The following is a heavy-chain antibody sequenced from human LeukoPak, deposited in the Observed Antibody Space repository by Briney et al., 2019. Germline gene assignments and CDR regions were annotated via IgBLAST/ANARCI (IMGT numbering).Heavy chain of an antibody. D-gene: IGHD3-10*01. V-gene: IGHV3-66*01. J-gene: IGHJ5*02. CDR3: TRESRGGGDWFDP. Sequence: GGSLGLSCVASGFTFTSYGMHWVRQAPGKGLEWVSVIYRGGSTYYADSVKGRFTISRDNSKNTLYLQMTSLRAEDTAVYYCTRESRGGGDWFDPWGQGTPVTVSS. CDR2: IYRGGST. CDR1: GFTFTSYG.